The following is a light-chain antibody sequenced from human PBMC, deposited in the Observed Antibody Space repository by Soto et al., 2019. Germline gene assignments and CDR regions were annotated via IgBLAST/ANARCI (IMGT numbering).Light chain of an antibody. Sequence: DIQMTQTPSSLSASVGDRVTITCRASRTLSSDIKWYQQKPGQAPKFLIYAASSLHSGVPSRFRGSGSGTDFTLTISDLQPEDSAAYYCQQTYSVPWTFGQGTKVEV. CDR3: QQTYSVPWT. V-gene: IGKV1-39*01. J-gene: IGKJ1*01. CDR2: AAS. CDR1: RTLSSD.